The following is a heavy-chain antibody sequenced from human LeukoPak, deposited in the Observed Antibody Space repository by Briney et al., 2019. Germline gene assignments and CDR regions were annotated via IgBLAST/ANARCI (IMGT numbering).Heavy chain of an antibody. D-gene: IGHD3-22*01. CDR3: ARVPYYYDSSGSTDDY. CDR2: INPSGSST. CDR1: GYTFTSYN. Sequence: ASVKVSFKASGYTFTSYNIDWMRQAPGQGLEWMGMINPSGSSTSNAQKFQGRVTMTRDTSTSTVYMELRSLRSDDTAVYYCARVPYYYDSSGSTDDYWGQGTLVTVSS. J-gene: IGHJ4*02. V-gene: IGHV1-46*01.